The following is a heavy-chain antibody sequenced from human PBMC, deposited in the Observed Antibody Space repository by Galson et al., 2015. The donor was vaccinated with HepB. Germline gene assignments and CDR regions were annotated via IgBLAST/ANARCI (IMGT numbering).Heavy chain of an antibody. CDR3: ARHSWFGGTNYYDYYGMDV. D-gene: IGHD3-10*01. J-gene: IGHJ6*02. CDR1: GYSFTSYW. Sequence: QSGAEVKKPGESLKISCKGSGYSFTSYWIGWVRQMPGKGLEWMGIIYPGDSDTRYSPSFQGQVTISADKSISTAYLQWSSLKASDTAMYYCARHSWFGGTNYYDYYGMDVWGQGTTVTVSS. CDR2: IYPGDSDT. V-gene: IGHV5-51*03.